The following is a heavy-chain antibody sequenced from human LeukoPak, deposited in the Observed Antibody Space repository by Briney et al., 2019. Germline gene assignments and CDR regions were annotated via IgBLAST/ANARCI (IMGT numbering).Heavy chain of an antibody. D-gene: IGHD5-12*01. CDR3: ARGGYSGYDDAFDI. CDR2: IYHSGST. V-gene: IGHV4-30-2*01. Sequence: PSETLSLTCAVSGGSISSGGYSWSWIRQPPGKGLEWIGYIYHSGSTYYNPSLKSRVTISVDRSKNQFSLKLSSVTAADTAVYYCARGGYSGYDDAFDIWGQGTMVTVSS. CDR1: GGSISSGGYS. J-gene: IGHJ3*02.